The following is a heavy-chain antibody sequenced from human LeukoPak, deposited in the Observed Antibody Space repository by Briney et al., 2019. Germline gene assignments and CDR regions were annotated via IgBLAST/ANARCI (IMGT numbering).Heavy chain of an antibody. CDR1: GYTFTGYY. CDR2: INSNSGGT. Sequence: ASVKVSCKASGYTFTGYYMHWVRQAPGQGLEWMGWINSNSGGTNYAQKFQGRVTMTRDTSISTAYMELSRLRSDDTAVYYCARDPITMVRGVIFRWFDPWGQGTLVTVSS. J-gene: IGHJ5*02. CDR3: ARDPITMVRGVIFRWFDP. V-gene: IGHV1-2*02. D-gene: IGHD3-10*01.